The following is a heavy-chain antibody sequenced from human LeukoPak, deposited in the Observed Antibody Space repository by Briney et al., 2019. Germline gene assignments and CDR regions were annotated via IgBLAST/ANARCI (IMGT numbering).Heavy chain of an antibody. CDR3: ARHGGWYEDY. J-gene: IGHJ4*02. CDR1: GGSISGYY. Sequence: PSQTLPLTCTVYGGSISGYYWSWIRQPPGKGLEWIGYNYYSGSTSYNPSLKSRITISVATSKKQFSLNLNSVTAADTAVYYCARHGGWYEDYWGQGTLVTVSS. D-gene: IGHD6-19*01. V-gene: IGHV4-59*08. CDR2: NYYSGST.